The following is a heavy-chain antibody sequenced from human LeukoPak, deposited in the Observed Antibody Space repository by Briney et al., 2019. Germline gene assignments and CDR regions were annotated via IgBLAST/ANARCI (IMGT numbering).Heavy chain of an antibody. J-gene: IGHJ5*01. Sequence: GASMKVSCKASGYTFTNFDINWVRQATGQGLEWMGRMSPNSGNTVYAQKFQGRVTLTRNTSIGTAYMELSSLTSEDTAVYYCAKSPHPTVVTATFPVNFFDSWGQGTLVTVSS. CDR1: GYTFTNFD. V-gene: IGHV1-8*02. CDR2: MSPNSGNT. CDR3: AKSPHPTVVTATFPVNFFDS. D-gene: IGHD4-23*01.